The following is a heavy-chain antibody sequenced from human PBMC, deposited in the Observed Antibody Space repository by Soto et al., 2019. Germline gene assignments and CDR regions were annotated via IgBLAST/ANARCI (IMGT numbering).Heavy chain of an antibody. Sequence: QVQLVESGGGVVQPGRSLRLSCAASGFTFSSYGMHWVRQAPGKGLEWVAVIWYDGSNKYYADSVKGRFTISRDNSKNTLYLQMNSLRGEDTAVYYCARDRGLDLGLIGYWGQGTLVTVSS. V-gene: IGHV3-33*01. CDR3: ARDRGLDLGLIGY. D-gene: IGHD3-16*01. CDR1: GFTFSSYG. CDR2: IWYDGSNK. J-gene: IGHJ4*02.